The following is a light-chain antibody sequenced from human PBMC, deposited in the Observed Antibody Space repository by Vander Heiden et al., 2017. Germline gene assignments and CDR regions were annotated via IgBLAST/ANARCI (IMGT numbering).Light chain of an antibody. CDR1: SSNIGDNT. V-gene: IGLV1-44*01. CDR2: SND. J-gene: IGLJ3*02. Sequence: QSVLTQPPSASGTPGQRVTISCSGSSSNIGDNTVNWYQQVPGTAPKLLIYSNDQRPSGVPDRFSGSKSGTSASLAITGLQSEDEADYYCSAWDGSLTGPVFGGGTKLTVL. CDR3: SAWDGSLTGPV.